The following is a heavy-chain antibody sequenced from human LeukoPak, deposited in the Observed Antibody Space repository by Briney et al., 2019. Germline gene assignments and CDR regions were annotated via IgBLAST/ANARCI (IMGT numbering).Heavy chain of an antibody. Sequence: SVKVSCKASGGTLTSYIFAWVRQAPGQGLEWMGGIIPIFGTANYAQKFQGRVTITTDESTSTAYMELSSLRSEDTAVYYCARAPSNGVFDYWGQGTLDTVSS. V-gene: IGHV1-69*05. CDR2: IIPIFGTA. CDR3: ARAPSNGVFDY. CDR1: GGTLTSYI. J-gene: IGHJ4*02. D-gene: IGHD4-11*01.